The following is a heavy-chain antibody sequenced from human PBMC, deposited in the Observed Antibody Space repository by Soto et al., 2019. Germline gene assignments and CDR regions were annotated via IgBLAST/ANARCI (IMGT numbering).Heavy chain of an antibody. V-gene: IGHV1-69*04. Sequence: SVKVSCKASGGTFSSYTISWVRQAPGQGLEWMGRIIPILGIANYAQKFQGRVTITADKSTSTAYMELSSLRSEDTAVYYCARDLRPYSSSWLVLDGVYYWGRG. J-gene: IGHJ4*02. CDR1: GGTFSSYT. CDR3: ARDLRPYSSSWLVLDGVYY. CDR2: IIPILGIA. D-gene: IGHD6-13*01.